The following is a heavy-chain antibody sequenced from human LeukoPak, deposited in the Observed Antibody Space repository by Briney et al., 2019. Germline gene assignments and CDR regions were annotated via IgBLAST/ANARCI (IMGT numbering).Heavy chain of an antibody. CDR1: GFTFSSYG. Sequence: PGGSLRLSCAASGFTFSSYGMSWVRQAPGKGLEWVSAISGSGGSTYYADSVKGRFTISRDNSKNTLYLQMNSLRAEDTAVYYCARSKGYSSSWYSLRYWGQGTLVTVSS. CDR3: ARSKGYSSSWYSLRY. D-gene: IGHD6-13*01. CDR2: ISGSGGST. J-gene: IGHJ4*02. V-gene: IGHV3-23*01.